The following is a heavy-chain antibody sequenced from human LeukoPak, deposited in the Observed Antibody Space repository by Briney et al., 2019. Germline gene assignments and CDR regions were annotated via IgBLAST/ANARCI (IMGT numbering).Heavy chain of an antibody. CDR2: ISSSSSYI. CDR1: GFTFSNYS. CDR3: APLPLAYCGGDCYHINY. Sequence: GGSLRLSCAASGFTFSNYSMNWVRQAPGKGLEWVSSISSSSSYIYYADSVKGRFTISRDNAKNSLYLQMNSLRAEDTAVYYCAPLPLAYCGGDCYHINYWGQGTLVTVSS. J-gene: IGHJ4*02. D-gene: IGHD2-21*02. V-gene: IGHV3-21*01.